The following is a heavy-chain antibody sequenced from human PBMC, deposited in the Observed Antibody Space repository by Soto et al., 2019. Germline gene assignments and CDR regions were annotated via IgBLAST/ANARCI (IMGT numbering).Heavy chain of an antibody. V-gene: IGHV3-23*01. CDR2: ISGGGGST. D-gene: IGHD6-19*01. CDR1: GFTFSSYS. CDR3: AKDQWPYYFDY. J-gene: IGHJ4*02. Sequence: LRLSCAASGFTFSSYSMSWVRQAPGKGLEWVSLISGGGGSTYYADSVKGRFTISRDNSKNTLYLQMNSLRAEDTAVYYCAKDQWPYYFDYWGQGTLVTVSS.